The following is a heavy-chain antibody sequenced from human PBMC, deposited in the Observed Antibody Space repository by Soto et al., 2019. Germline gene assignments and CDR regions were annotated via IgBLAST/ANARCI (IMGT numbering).Heavy chain of an antibody. CDR2: ISFDGSNT. Sequence: GGSLRLSCAASEFTFSSYSMHWVRQAPGKGLEWVAVISFDGSNTYYADSVKGRFTISRDNSKNTLHLQMNSLRAEDTAMYYCASNYYDSSGYQYYFAYWGQGTLVTVSS. V-gene: IGHV3-30-3*01. J-gene: IGHJ4*02. D-gene: IGHD3-22*01. CDR1: EFTFSSYS. CDR3: ASNYYDSSGYQYYFAY.